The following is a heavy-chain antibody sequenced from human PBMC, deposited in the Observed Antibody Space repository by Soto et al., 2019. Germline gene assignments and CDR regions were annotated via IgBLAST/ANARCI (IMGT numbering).Heavy chain of an antibody. J-gene: IGHJ4*02. D-gene: IGHD3-9*01. Sequence: GGSLRLSCAASGFTFSDHYMDWVRQAPGKGLEWVGRTRNKANSYTTEYAASVKGRFTISRDDSKNSLYLQMNSLKTEDTAVYYCAREPLLRYFDWLAYFDYWGQGTLVTVSS. CDR1: GFTFSDHY. CDR3: AREPLLRYFDWLAYFDY. V-gene: IGHV3-72*01. CDR2: TRNKANSYTT.